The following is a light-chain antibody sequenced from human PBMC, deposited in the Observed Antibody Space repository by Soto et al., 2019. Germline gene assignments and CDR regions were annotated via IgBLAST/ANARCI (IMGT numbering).Light chain of an antibody. V-gene: IGKV3-20*01. J-gene: IGKJ1*01. CDR2: AAS. Sequence: DIVLTQSPCTLSFSPGERATLSCRASQTVINNQLAWYQQTPGQAPRLLIYAASSRATGIPDRFSGSGSGTDFTLTITRLEPEDFAVYYCQQYGSSPWTFGQGTKVDIK. CDR3: QQYGSSPWT. CDR1: QTVINNQ.